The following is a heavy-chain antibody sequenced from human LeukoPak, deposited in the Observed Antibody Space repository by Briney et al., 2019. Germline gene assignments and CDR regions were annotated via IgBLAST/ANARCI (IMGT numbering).Heavy chain of an antibody. J-gene: IGHJ6*03. CDR3: ARDYDFWSGLKSDYYMDV. Sequence: ASVKVSCKASGYTFTSYAMNWVRQAPGQGLEWMGWINPNSGGTNYAQKFQGWVTMTRDTSISTAYMELSRLKSDDTAVYYCARDYDFWSGLKSDYYMDVWGKGTTVTVSS. CDR2: INPNSGGT. D-gene: IGHD3-3*01. V-gene: IGHV1-2*04. CDR1: GYTFTSYA.